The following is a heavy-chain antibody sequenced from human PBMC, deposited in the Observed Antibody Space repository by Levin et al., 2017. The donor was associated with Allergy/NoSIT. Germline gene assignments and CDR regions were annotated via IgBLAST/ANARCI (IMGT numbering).Heavy chain of an antibody. V-gene: IGHV4-34*01. CDR2: INHSGST. CDR3: ARFPSYYGSGSYYLDY. J-gene: IGHJ4*02. Sequence: SETLSLTCAVYGGSFSGYYWSWIRQPPGKGLEWIGEINHSGSTNYNPSLKSRVTISVDTSKNQFSLKLSSVTAADTAVYYCARFPSYYGSGSYYLDYWGQGTLVTVSS. D-gene: IGHD3-10*01. CDR1: GGSFSGYY.